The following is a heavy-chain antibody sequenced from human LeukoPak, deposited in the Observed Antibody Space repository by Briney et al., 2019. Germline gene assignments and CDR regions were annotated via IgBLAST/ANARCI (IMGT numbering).Heavy chain of an antibody. D-gene: IGHD6-13*01. J-gene: IGHJ4*02. CDR2: IKPDGSEE. CDR1: GFTFSSYW. CDR3: ERQRSSSWRPETSYYFDY. V-gene: IGHV3-7*01. Sequence: GGSLRLSCAASGFTFSSYWMSWVRQAPGKGLEWVANIKPDGSEEYYMDSVKGRFTISRDNAKNSLYLQMNSLRAEDTAVYYCERQRSSSWRPETSYYFDYWGQGALVTVSA.